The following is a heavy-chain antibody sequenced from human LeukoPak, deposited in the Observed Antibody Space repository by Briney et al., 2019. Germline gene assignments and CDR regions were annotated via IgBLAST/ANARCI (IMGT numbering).Heavy chain of an antibody. D-gene: IGHD3-10*01. CDR1: GLTFSSYG. Sequence: PGGSLGLSCAASGLTFSSYGMHWVRQAPGKGLEWVAVISYDGSNKYYADSVKGRFTISRDNSKNTLYLQMNSLRAEDTAVYYCAKEALSGSGSYSFDYWGQGTLVTVSS. CDR2: ISYDGSNK. CDR3: AKEALSGSGSYSFDY. J-gene: IGHJ4*02. V-gene: IGHV3-30*18.